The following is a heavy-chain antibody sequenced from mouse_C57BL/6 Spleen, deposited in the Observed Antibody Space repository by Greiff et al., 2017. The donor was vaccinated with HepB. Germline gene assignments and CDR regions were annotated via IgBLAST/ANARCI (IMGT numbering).Heavy chain of an antibody. D-gene: IGHD4-1*01. Sequence: QVQLKQSGPELVKPGASVKISCKASGYAFSSSWMNWVKQRPGKGLEWIGRIYPGDGDTNYNGKFKGKATLTADKSSSTAYMQLSSLTSEDSAVYFCARPNWENYAMDYWGQGTSVTVSS. CDR1: GYAFSSSW. J-gene: IGHJ4*01. CDR2: IYPGDGDT. V-gene: IGHV1-82*01. CDR3: ARPNWENYAMDY.